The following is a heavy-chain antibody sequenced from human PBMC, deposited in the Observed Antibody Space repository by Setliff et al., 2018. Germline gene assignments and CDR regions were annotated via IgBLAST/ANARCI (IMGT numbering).Heavy chain of an antibody. CDR3: ARDVFPYHYEGAFNI. V-gene: IGHV1-46*01. Sequence: ASVKVSCKASGYTFTSHYMHWVRQAPGLGLEWMGTINPSSGRTSYAQKFQGRVSMTRDTSTSTVYMDMSSLGSEDTAVYYCARDVFPYHYEGAFNIWGQGTMVTVSS. D-gene: IGHD3-22*01. CDR1: GYTFTSHY. CDR2: INPSSGRT. J-gene: IGHJ3*02.